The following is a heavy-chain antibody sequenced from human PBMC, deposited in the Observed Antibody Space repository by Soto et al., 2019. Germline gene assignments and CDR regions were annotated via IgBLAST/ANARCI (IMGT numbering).Heavy chain of an antibody. Sequence: QVQLVQSEAEVKEPETSVKLSCKTSGYTFSEYSLQWLRQAPGQRLEWMGWLTAGNGDTKHSQKFEGRITLTRDTSANMAYMVLGGLRPEDTAMYYCVRGRRDGSAYSPFDYWGQGTLVTVSS. V-gene: IGHV1-3*01. CDR3: VRGRRDGSAYSPFDY. CDR2: LTAGNGDT. D-gene: IGHD3-22*01. J-gene: IGHJ4*02. CDR1: GYTFSEYS.